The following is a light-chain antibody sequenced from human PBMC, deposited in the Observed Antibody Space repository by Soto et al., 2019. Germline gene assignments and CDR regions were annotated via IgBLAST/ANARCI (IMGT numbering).Light chain of an antibody. CDR3: QQYYNTPYS. CDR1: QNVLYRSSNKSY. CDR2: WAS. Sequence: DIVMTQSPDFLAVSLGERATITCKSSQNVLYRSSNKSYLAWYQQRPGQPPRLLLYWASTRESGISDRFVGSWSEKHFTLTTRSQKAGDEAICHCQQYYNTPYSFRQGTTLEIK. J-gene: IGKJ2*03. V-gene: IGKV4-1*01.